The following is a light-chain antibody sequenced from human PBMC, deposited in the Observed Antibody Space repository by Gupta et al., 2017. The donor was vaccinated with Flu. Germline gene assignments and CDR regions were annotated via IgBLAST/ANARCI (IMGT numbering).Light chain of an antibody. CDR1: ALPKQY. CDR3: QSADSSGTYPYVV. V-gene: IGLV3-25*02. CDR2: KDS. J-gene: IGLJ2*01. Sequence: SYELTQPPSVSVSSGQTARITCSGDALPKQYAYWYQQKPGQAPVLVIYKDSERPSGIPERFSGSSSGTTVTLTISGGQAEDEADYYCQSADSSGTYPYVVFGGGTKLTVL.